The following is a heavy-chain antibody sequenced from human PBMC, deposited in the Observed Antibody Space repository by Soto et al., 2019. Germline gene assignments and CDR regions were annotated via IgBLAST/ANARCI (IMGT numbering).Heavy chain of an antibody. CDR2: INEGGTER. J-gene: IGHJ4*02. V-gene: IGHV3-7*03. CDR1: GFTFSSYW. CDR3: ATGYARCDY. D-gene: IGHD2-2*01. Sequence: EVQLVESGGGLVQPGGSLRLSCAASGFTFSSYWMSWVRQVPGKRPEWVANINEGGTERYYVDSVKGRFTISRDNTHNALFLQMNSLRAEDTAMYYCATGYARCDYWGQGTLVTVSS.